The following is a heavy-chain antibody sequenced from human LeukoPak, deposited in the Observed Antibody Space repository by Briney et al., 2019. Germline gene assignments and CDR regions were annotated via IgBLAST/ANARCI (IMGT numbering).Heavy chain of an antibody. CDR2: ISYDGSNK. CDR1: GFTFSSYG. V-gene: IGHV3-30*03. D-gene: IGHD3-22*01. CDR3: ARENKFYYDSSGYYRHPLQGYYYYMDV. Sequence: GGSLRLSCAASGFTFSSYGMHWVRQAPGKGLEWVAVISYDGSNKYYADSVKGRFTISRDNSKNTLYLQMGSLRAEDMAVYYCARENKFYYDSSGYYRHPLQGYYYYMDVWGKGTTVTISS. J-gene: IGHJ6*03.